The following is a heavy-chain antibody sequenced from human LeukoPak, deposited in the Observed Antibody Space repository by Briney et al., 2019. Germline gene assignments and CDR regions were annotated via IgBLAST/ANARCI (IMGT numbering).Heavy chain of an antibody. V-gene: IGHV3-53*05. D-gene: IGHD3-10*01. Sequence: GGSLRLSCAASGFTVSSNYMSWVRQAPGKGLEWVSVIYSGGSTYYADSVKGRFTISRDNSKNTLYLQMNSLRAEDTAVYYCARDSLGDPTYYFDYWGQEPWSPSPQ. J-gene: IGHJ4*01. CDR1: GFTVSSNY. CDR3: ARDSLGDPTYYFDY. CDR2: IYSGGST.